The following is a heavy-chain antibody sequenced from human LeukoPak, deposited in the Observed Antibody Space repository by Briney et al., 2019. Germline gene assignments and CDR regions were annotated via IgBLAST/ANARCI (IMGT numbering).Heavy chain of an antibody. CDR2: IYYSGST. CDR3: ARRMGYYGSGSYYTAYFDY. V-gene: IGHV4-39*01. J-gene: IGHJ4*02. Sequence: PSETLSLTCTVSGGSISSSSYYWGWIRQPPGKGLEWIGSIYYSGSTYYNPSLKSRVTISVDTSKNQFSLKLSSVTAADTAVYYCARRMGYYGSGSYYTAYFDYWGQGTLVTVSS. D-gene: IGHD3-10*01. CDR1: GGSISSSSYY.